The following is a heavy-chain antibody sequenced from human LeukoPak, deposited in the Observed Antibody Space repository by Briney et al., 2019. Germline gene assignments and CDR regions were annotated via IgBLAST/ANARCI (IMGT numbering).Heavy chain of an antibody. Sequence: GSLRLSCAASGFSFSSYSMNWVRQAPGKGLEWVSYINSGSSTIYYADSVKGRFTISRDNAKNSVYLQMNSLRAEDTAVYYCASLSLRWSDYWGQGTLVTVSS. CDR3: ASLSLRWSDY. CDR2: INSGSSTI. J-gene: IGHJ4*02. CDR1: GFSFSSYS. D-gene: IGHD4-23*01. V-gene: IGHV3-48*04.